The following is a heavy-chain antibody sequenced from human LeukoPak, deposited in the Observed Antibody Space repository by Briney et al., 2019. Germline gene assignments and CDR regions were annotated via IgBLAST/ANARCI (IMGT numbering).Heavy chain of an antibody. V-gene: IGHV4-59*08. CDR3: ERHCYDDAGYPDYFDY. Sequence: SETLSLTCTLSRGSIRNYHWSWIRQPPGKGVVWFGFIYYSCNTKYNSALKGRVTMSVDTSNNQSSLKLGSVAAADTAVCFCERHCYDDAGYPDYFDYWGRGTLVTVSS. D-gene: IGHD3-9*01. CDR2: IYYSCNT. J-gene: IGHJ4*01. CDR1: RGSIRNYH.